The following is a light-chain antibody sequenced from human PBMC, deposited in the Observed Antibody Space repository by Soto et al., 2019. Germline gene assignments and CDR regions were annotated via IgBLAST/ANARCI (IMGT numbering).Light chain of an antibody. CDR3: QEYGSSAPMS. Sequence: CRASQTVSSSYLAWYQQKPGQAPRLLIYGASSRATGIPDRFSGSGSGTDLTHTSRRPEPYDLAVYYCQEYGSSAPMSFAEGTRLEIK. J-gene: IGKJ5*01. V-gene: IGKV3-20*01. CDR1: QTVSSSY. CDR2: GAS.